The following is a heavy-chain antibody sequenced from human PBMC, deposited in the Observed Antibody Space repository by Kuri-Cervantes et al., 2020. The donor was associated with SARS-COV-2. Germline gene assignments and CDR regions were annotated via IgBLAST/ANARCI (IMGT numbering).Heavy chain of an antibody. CDR1: GFTFSSYA. CDR3: AKDWSLGGNFRYYLDY. J-gene: IGHJ4*02. CDR2: ISYDGSNK. Sequence: GGSLRLSCAASGFTFSSYAMHWVRQAPGKGLEWVAVISYDGSNKYYADSVKGRFTISRDNSKNTLYLQMNSLRAEDTAVYYCAKDWSLGGNFRYYLDYWGQGTLVTVSS. V-gene: IGHV3-30-3*01. D-gene: IGHD4-23*01.